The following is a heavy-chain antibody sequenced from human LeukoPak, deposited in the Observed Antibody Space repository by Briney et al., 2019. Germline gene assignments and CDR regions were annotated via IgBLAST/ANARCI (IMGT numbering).Heavy chain of an antibody. J-gene: IGHJ6*04. D-gene: IGHD7-27*01. CDR3: AKDKVALTGGRVDV. Sequence: GRSLRLSCAASGFTFSSYGMHWVRQAPGKGLEWVAFIRYDGSNKYYADSVKGRFTISRDNSKNTLYLQMNSLRAEDTAVYYCAKDKVALTGGRVDVWGKGTTVTVSS. V-gene: IGHV3-30*02. CDR2: IRYDGSNK. CDR1: GFTFSSYG.